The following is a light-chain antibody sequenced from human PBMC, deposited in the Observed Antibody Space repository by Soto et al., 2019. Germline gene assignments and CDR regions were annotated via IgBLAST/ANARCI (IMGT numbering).Light chain of an antibody. J-gene: IGLJ3*02. V-gene: IGLV1-44*01. CDR2: STN. CDR3: AAWDDSLNGGV. CDR1: SSNIGSNS. Sequence: QSVLTQPPSASGTPGQRVTISCSGSSSNIGSNSVNWYQQVPGTAPKLLIYSTNQRPSGVPDRFSGSKSDTSASLAISGLQSEDEADYYCAAWDDSLNGGVFGGGTKLTVL.